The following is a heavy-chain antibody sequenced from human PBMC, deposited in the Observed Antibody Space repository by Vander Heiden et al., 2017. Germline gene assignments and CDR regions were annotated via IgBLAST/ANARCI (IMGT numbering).Heavy chain of an antibody. CDR1: GFTFSSYA. CDR2: MSGSGGST. V-gene: IGHV3-23*01. CDR3: SEHPVVHRRIGGTGAFDI. Sequence: VQLSVNGEGLVQPGGSLRLSCAASGFTFSSYAMSWVRQAPGRGLAWVSAMSGSGGSTYYADSVKGRFTISRDNSKNSLYQPMDGMRAESTAGVQRSEHPVVHRRIGGTGAFDIWGQGTMVTVSS. D-gene: IGHD2-21*01. J-gene: IGHJ3*02.